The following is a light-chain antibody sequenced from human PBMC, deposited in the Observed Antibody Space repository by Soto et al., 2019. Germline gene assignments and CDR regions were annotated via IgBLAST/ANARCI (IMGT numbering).Light chain of an antibody. Sequence: EVVLTQSPVTLSLSPGERATLSCRASQSFRGLLAWYQQKPGQAPRLLIYDAYNRATGIPPRFSDSGSGTDFTLTISSLEPEDSAVYYCQQRHMWPITFGQGTRLEMK. CDR2: DAY. CDR3: QQRHMWPIT. J-gene: IGKJ5*01. CDR1: QSFRGL. V-gene: IGKV3-11*01.